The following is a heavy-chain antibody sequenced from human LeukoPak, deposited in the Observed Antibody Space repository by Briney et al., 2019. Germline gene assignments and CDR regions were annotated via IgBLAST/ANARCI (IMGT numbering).Heavy chain of an antibody. CDR2: IYPGDSDT. CDR1: GYSFTSYW. Sequence: VESLKISCKGSGYSFTSYWIGWVRQMPGKGLEWMGIIYPGDSDTRYSPSFQGQVTISADKSISTAYLQWSSLKASDTAMYYCAREPTRYYYGMDVWGQGTTVTVSS. V-gene: IGHV5-51*01. CDR3: AREPTRYYYGMDV. J-gene: IGHJ6*02.